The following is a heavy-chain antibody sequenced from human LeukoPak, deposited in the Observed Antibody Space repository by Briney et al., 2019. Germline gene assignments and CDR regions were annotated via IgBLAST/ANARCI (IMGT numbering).Heavy chain of an antibody. Sequence: PGGSLRLSCAASGFTFSSYGMHWVRQAPGKGLEWVAFIRYDGSNKYYADSVKGRFTISRDNSKNTLYLQMNSLRAEDTAVYYRAKEDTAMPTPLDYWGQGTLVTVSS. J-gene: IGHJ4*02. D-gene: IGHD5-18*01. CDR2: IRYDGSNK. CDR3: AKEDTAMPTPLDY. CDR1: GFTFSSYG. V-gene: IGHV3-30*02.